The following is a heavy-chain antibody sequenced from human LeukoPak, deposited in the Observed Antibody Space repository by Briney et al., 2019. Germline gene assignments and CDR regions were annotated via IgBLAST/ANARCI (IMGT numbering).Heavy chain of an antibody. D-gene: IGHD1-7*01. CDR2: ISGRDGST. J-gene: IGHJ4*02. CDR3: ARSSRELGGYAPWELMPPFDY. Sequence: GGSLRLSCAASGFTFSSFAMSWVRQAPGKGLEWVSGISGRDGSTYYADSVKGRFTISRDNAKNTLYLQMNSLRAEDTAVYYCARSSRELGGYAPWELMPPFDYWGQGTLVTVSS. CDR1: GFTFSSFA. V-gene: IGHV3-23*01.